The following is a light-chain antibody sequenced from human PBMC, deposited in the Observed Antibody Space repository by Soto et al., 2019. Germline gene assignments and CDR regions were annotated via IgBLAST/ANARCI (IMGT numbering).Light chain of an antibody. V-gene: IGKV1-33*01. Sequence: DIQMTQSPSSLSASVGDRVTITCQASQDISNYLNWYQQKPGKAPKLLIYDASNLETGVTSRFSGSGSGTDFNLTISSLQPEDIATYYCQQYDHLPVTFGQGTKVEIK. CDR3: QQYDHLPVT. CDR2: DAS. J-gene: IGKJ1*01. CDR1: QDISNY.